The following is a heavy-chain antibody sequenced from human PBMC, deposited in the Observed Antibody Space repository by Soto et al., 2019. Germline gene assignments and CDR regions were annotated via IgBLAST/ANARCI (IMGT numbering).Heavy chain of an antibody. D-gene: IGHD3-10*01. J-gene: IGHJ6*03. CDR1: GGSFSGYQ. CDR3: ARGVILWFGELSRRGGYHYYMDV. Sequence: QVQLQQWGAWLLKPSETLSLTCAVYGGSFSGYQWSWIRQTPGKGLEWIGEINDSGNINYNPSLKSRVTILLDTPKKQISLKLSSVTAADSAVYYCARGVILWFGELSRRGGYHYYMDVWGKGTTVTVSS. V-gene: IGHV4-34*01. CDR2: INDSGNI.